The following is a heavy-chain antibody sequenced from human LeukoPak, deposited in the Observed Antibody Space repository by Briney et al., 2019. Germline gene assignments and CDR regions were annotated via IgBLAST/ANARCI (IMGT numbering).Heavy chain of an antibody. CDR1: GFTFSNAW. D-gene: IGHD4-17*01. CDR3: AKAVTVTTPKATYYYMDV. V-gene: IGHV3-30*02. CDR2: VRYDGSNK. Sequence: GGSLRLSCAASGFTFSNAWMSWVRQAPGKGLEWVAFVRYDGSNKYYADSVKGRFTISRDNSKNTLYLQMNSLRAEDTAVYYCAKAVTVTTPKATYYYMDVWGKGTTVTISS. J-gene: IGHJ6*03.